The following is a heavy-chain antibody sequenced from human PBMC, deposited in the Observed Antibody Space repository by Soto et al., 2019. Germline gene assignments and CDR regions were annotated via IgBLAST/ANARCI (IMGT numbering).Heavy chain of an antibody. CDR1: GFTFSNAW. CDR3: TTDTGSTLAYCGGDCFSPDAFDI. D-gene: IGHD2-21*02. CDR2: IKSKTDGGTT. V-gene: IGHV3-15*07. Sequence: GGSLRLSCAASGFTFSNAWMNWVRQAPGKGLEWVGRIKSKTDGGTTDYAAPVKGRFTISRDDSKNTLYLQMNSLKTEDTAVYYCTTDTGSTLAYCGGDCFSPDAFDIWGQGTMVTVSS. J-gene: IGHJ3*02.